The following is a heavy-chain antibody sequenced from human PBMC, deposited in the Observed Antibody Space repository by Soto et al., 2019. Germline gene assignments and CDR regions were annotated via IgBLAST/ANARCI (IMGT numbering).Heavy chain of an antibody. J-gene: IGHJ6*02. CDR3: ARGGKFIVSSCPLGSLFGMDV. Sequence: PSETRSRTCAVEGGSFSGYDWTGIGQPPGKGLEWVGEIGHRGSATYRPSLKSRVTISVDTSNNQFSLRLSSVTAADTAVYYCARGGKFIVSSCPLGSLFGMDVSGQGTTVP. D-gene: IGHD2-21*01. CDR2: IGHRGSA. CDR1: GGSFSGYD. V-gene: IGHV4-34*01.